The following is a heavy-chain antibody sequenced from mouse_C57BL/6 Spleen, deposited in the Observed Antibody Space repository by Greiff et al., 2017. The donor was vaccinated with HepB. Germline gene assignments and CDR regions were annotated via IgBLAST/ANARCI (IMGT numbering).Heavy chain of an antibody. D-gene: IGHD1-1*01. Sequence: QVQLQQPGAELVKPGASVKVSCKASGYTFTSYWMHWVKQRPGQGLEWIGRFHPSDSDTNYNQKFKGKATLTVDKSSSTAYMQLSSLTSEDSAVYYCAIGHYGSSDWYFDVWGTGTTVTVSS. J-gene: IGHJ1*03. CDR3: AIGHYGSSDWYFDV. V-gene: IGHV1-74*01. CDR2: FHPSDSDT. CDR1: GYTFTSYW.